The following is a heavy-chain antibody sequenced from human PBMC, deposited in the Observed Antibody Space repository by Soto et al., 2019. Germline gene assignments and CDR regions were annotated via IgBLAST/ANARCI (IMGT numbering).Heavy chain of an antibody. CDR2: TRNKANSYTI. CDR1: GFIFSDHY. CDR3: VKGEYYYDSSGYYPFDY. Sequence: GSLRLSCAASGFIFSDHYMDWVRQAPGKGLEWVGRTRNKANSYTIEYAASVRGRFIISRDDSKKSLYLQMSSLRADDTAVYYCVKGEYYYDSSGYYPFDYWGQGTLVTVSS. J-gene: IGHJ4*02. V-gene: IGHV3-72*01. D-gene: IGHD3-22*01.